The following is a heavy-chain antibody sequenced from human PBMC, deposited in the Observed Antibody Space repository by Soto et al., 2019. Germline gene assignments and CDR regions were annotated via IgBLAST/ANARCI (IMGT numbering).Heavy chain of an antibody. CDR3: ARGRYWYFDL. Sequence: QVQLQESGPGLVKPSQTLSLTCTVSGGSISSGGFYWSWIRQHPGKGLEWIGYIYYSGSTYYNPSLKSRVTLSVDTSKNPFSLRLSSVTAADTAVYYCARGRYWYFDLWGRGTLVTVSS. V-gene: IGHV4-31*03. J-gene: IGHJ2*01. CDR1: GGSISSGGFY. CDR2: IYYSGST.